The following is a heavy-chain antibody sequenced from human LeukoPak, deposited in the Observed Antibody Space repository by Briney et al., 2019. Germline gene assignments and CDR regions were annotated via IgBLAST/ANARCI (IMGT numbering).Heavy chain of an antibody. V-gene: IGHV4-4*07. J-gene: IGHJ4*02. D-gene: IGHD3-22*01. Sequence: EPVESLRLSCAASGFTFSSYWMSWIRQPAGKGLEWIGRIYTSGSTTYNPSLKSRVTISGDTSENQFSLRLSSVTAADTAVYYCARASYSYDISGWEPFDYWGQGTLVTVSS. CDR2: IYTSGST. CDR3: ARASYSYDISGWEPFDY. CDR1: GFTFSSYW.